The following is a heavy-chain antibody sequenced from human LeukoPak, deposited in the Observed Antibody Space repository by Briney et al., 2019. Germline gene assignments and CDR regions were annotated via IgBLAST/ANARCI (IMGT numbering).Heavy chain of an antibody. CDR1: GGTFSSYA. CDR2: IIPILGIA. D-gene: IGHD1-26*01. J-gene: IGHJ4*02. CDR3: ARARGSGSRDY. V-gene: IGHV1-69*04. Sequence: SVKVSCKASGGTFSSYAISWVRQAPGQGLEWMGRIIPILGIANYAQKFQGRVTITADKSTSTAYMELSSLRSEDTAVYYCARARGSGSRDYWGQGTLVTVSS.